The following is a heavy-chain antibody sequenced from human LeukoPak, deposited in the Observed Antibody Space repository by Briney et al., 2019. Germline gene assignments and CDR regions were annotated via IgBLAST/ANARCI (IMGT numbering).Heavy chain of an antibody. CDR3: ARGGRTGEANYWYFDL. CDR2: IYYSGST. J-gene: IGHJ2*01. D-gene: IGHD7-27*01. Sequence: SETLSLTCTVSGGSISSYYWSWIRQPPGKGLEWIGYIYYSGSTNYNPSLKSRVTISVDTSKNQFSLKLSSVTAADTAVYYCARGGRTGEANYWYFDLWGRGTLVTVSS. CDR1: GGSISSYY. V-gene: IGHV4-59*01.